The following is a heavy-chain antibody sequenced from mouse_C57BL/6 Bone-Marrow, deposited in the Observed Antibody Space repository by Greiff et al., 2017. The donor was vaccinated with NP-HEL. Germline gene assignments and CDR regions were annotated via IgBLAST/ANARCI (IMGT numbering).Heavy chain of an antibody. J-gene: IGHJ2*01. Sequence: LQQSGAELVMPGASVKLSCKASGYTFTSYWMHWVKQRPGQGLEWIGEIDPSDSYTNYNQKFKGKSTLTVDKSSSTAYMQLSSLTSEDSAVYYCARVDYGSSYYYWGQGTTLTVSS. CDR3: ARVDYGSSYYY. D-gene: IGHD1-1*01. CDR2: IDPSDSYT. V-gene: IGHV1-69*01. CDR1: GYTFTSYW.